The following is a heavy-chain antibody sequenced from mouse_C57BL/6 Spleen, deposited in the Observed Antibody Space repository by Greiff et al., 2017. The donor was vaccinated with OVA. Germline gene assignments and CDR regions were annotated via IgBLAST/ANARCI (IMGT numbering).Heavy chain of an antibody. CDR2: ISSGGDYI. CDR3: TRDGGYYSNYVWFAY. CDR1: GFTFSSYA. J-gene: IGHJ3*01. Sequence: EVKVVESGEGLVKPGGSLKLSCAASGFTFSSYAMSWVRQTPEKRLEWVAYISSGGDYIYYADTVKGRFTISRDNARNTLYLQMSSLKSEDTAMYYCTRDGGYYSNYVWFAYWGQGTLVTVSA. V-gene: IGHV5-9-1*02. D-gene: IGHD2-5*01.